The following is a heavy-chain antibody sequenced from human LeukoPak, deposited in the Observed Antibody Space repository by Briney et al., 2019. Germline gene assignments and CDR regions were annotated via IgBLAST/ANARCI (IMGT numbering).Heavy chain of an antibody. V-gene: IGHV3-11*01. J-gene: IGHJ4*02. CDR1: GFSFSDYY. D-gene: IGHD5-18*01. CDR3: ARGYNPPLKGYFDY. CDR2: ISISGNTI. Sequence: PGGSLRLSCAASGFSFSDYYMAWIRQAPGKGLEWLSYISISGNTIYYAGSVRGRFTISRDNAKDSVYLQMNSLRADDTAVYYCARGYNPPLKGYFDYWGQGTLVTVSS.